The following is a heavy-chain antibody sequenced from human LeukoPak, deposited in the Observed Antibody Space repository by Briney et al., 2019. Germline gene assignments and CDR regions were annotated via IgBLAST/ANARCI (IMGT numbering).Heavy chain of an antibody. D-gene: IGHD2-2*01. CDR3: ARDGDIVVVPAARGFDY. CDR2: ISSSSSYI. CDR1: GFTFSSYS. V-gene: IGHV3-21*01. Sequence: GGSLRLSCAASGFTFSSYSMNWVRQAPGKGLEWVSSISSSSSYIYYADSVKGRFTISRDNAKNSLYLQMNSLRAEDTAVYYCARDGDIVVVPAARGFDYWGQGTLVTVSS. J-gene: IGHJ4*02.